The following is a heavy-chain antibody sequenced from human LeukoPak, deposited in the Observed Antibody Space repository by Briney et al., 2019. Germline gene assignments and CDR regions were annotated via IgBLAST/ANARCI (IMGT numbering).Heavy chain of an antibody. V-gene: IGHV1-2*02. Sequence: ASVKVSCKASGYTFTGDFIHWVRQAPGQGLEWMGWINSDSGGTNYARKFQGRVTMTRDTYISTAYMELSSLRSDDPAVFYWAKRNIATRRGENWFDPWGQGTLVTVSS. J-gene: IGHJ5*02. CDR3: AKRNIATRRGENWFDP. D-gene: IGHD6-6*01. CDR1: GYTFTGDF. CDR2: INSDSGGT.